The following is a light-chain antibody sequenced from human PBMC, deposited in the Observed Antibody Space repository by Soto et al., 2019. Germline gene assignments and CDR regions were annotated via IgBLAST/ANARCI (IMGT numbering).Light chain of an antibody. CDR3: QQYNNWTPLT. V-gene: IGKV3-15*01. CDR2: GAS. Sequence: EIVMTQSPATLSVSPGERATLSCSASQSVSSNLAWYQQKPGQAPRLLIYGASTRATGIPARFSGSGSGTEFTLTISSLQSEDFAVYYCQQYNNWTPLTFGGGTKVEIK. J-gene: IGKJ4*01. CDR1: QSVSSN.